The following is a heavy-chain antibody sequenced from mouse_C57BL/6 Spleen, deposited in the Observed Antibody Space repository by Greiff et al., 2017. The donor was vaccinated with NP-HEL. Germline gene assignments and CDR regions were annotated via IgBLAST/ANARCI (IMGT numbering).Heavy chain of an antibody. CDR3: ARLTKVYYYAMDY. CDR1: GFTFSDYG. CDR2: ISSGSSTI. J-gene: IGHJ4*01. D-gene: IGHD2-13*01. V-gene: IGHV5-17*01. Sequence: EVQLVESGGGLVKPGGSLKLSCAASGFTFSDYGMHWVRQAPEKGLEWVAYISSGSSTIYYADTVKGRFTISRDNAKNTLFLQMTSLRSEDTAMYYCARLTKVYYYAMDYWGQGTSVTVSS.